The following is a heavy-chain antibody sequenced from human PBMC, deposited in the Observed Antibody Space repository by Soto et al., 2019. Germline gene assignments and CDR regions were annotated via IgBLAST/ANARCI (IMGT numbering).Heavy chain of an antibody. CDR1: GFTFSTYG. Sequence: QVQLVESGGGVVQPGRSLRLSCVASGFTFSTYGMHWVRQAPGKGLEWVAMTWNDGSNKYYTDSMKDRFTISSDNSKNTLYLHMNSLTDEDSAVYYCTTELNDMQAFDIWGQGTMVTVSS. CDR2: TWNDGSNK. CDR3: TTELNDMQAFDI. D-gene: IGHD1-1*01. J-gene: IGHJ3*02. V-gene: IGHV3-33*01.